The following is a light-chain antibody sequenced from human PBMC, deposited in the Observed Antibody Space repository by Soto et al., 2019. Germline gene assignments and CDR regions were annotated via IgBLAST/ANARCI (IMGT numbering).Light chain of an antibody. CDR3: GTWDSSLSAGV. CDR1: SSTVGTNY. V-gene: IGLV1-51*01. Sequence: QSVLTQPPSVSAAPGQKVTISCSGSSSTVGTNYVSWYQHLPGTVPKLLIYDNNKRPSGIPDRFSGSKSGTSATLGITGLQAGDEADYYCGTWDSSLSAGVFGGGTKLTVL. J-gene: IGLJ2*01. CDR2: DNN.